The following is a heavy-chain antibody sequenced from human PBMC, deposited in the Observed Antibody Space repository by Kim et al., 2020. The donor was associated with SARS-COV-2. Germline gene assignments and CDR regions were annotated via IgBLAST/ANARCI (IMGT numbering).Heavy chain of an antibody. D-gene: IGHD6-13*01. Sequence: ASVKVSCKASGYTFTSYYMHWVRQAPGQGLEWMGIINPSGGSTSYAQKFQGRVTMTRDTSTSTVYMELSSLRSEDTAVYYCARGPGDSSSWYGGYYYGMDVWGQGTTVTVSS. CDR2: INPSGGST. J-gene: IGHJ6*02. CDR1: GYTFTSYY. CDR3: ARGPGDSSSWYGGYYYGMDV. V-gene: IGHV1-46*01.